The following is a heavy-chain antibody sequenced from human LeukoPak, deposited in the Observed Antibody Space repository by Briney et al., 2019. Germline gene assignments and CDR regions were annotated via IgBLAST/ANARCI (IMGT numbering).Heavy chain of an antibody. CDR2: INHSGST. Sequence: PSETLSLTCAVYGGSFSGYYWSWIRQPPGKGLEWIGEINHSGSTNYNPSLKSRVTISVDTSKNQFSLKLSSVTAADTAVYYCARGFGITSGYSGSYYDYYYYDMDVWGKGTTVTDSS. D-gene: IGHD1-26*01. CDR1: GGSFSGYY. J-gene: IGHJ6*03. V-gene: IGHV4-34*01. CDR3: ARGFGITSGYSGSYYDYYYYDMDV.